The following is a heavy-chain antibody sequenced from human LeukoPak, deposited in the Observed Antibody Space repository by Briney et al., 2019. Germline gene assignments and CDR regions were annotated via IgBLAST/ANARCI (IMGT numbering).Heavy chain of an antibody. Sequence: PGGSLRLSCAASGFTFSSYEMNWVRQAPGKGLEWVSYISKSGSTIYYADSVKGRFTISRDNAKNSLYLQMNSLRAEDTAVYYCARGRDGYNYRYFDYWGQGTLVTVSS. V-gene: IGHV3-48*03. D-gene: IGHD5-24*01. J-gene: IGHJ4*02. CDR3: ARGRDGYNYRYFDY. CDR1: GFTFSSYE. CDR2: ISKSGSTI.